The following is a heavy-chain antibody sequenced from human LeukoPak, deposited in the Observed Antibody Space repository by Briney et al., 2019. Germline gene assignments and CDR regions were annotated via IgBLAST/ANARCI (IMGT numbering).Heavy chain of an antibody. CDR3: ARAQYCSSTSCYNPDYYYYYVDV. D-gene: IGHD2-2*01. Sequence: GGSLRLPCAASGFTFSSYWMSWVRQAPGKGLEWVANIKQDGSEKYYVDSVKGRLTISRDNAKNSLYLQMNSLRAEDTAVYYCARAQYCSSTSCYNPDYYYYYVDVWGKGTTVTVSS. J-gene: IGHJ6*03. CDR2: IKQDGSEK. CDR1: GFTFSSYW. V-gene: IGHV3-7*01.